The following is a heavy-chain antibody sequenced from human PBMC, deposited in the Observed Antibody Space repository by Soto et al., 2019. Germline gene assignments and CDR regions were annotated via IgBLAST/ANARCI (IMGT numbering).Heavy chain of an antibody. Sequence: GSLRLSCAASGFTFSSYAMSWVRQAPGKGLEWVSAISGSGGSTYYADSVKGRFTISRDNSKNTLYLQMNGLRAEDTAVYYCAKDSSGYYHEYYFDYWGQGTLVTVSS. CDR2: ISGSGGST. V-gene: IGHV3-23*01. CDR1: GFTFSSYA. CDR3: AKDSSGYYHEYYFDY. J-gene: IGHJ4*02. D-gene: IGHD3-22*01.